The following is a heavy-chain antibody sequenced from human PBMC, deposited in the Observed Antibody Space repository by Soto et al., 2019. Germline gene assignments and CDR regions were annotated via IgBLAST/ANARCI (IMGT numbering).Heavy chain of an antibody. D-gene: IGHD2-15*01. CDR2: IYYSGST. CDR3: ARSPYCSGGSCYSDY. Sequence: KPSETLSLTCTVSGGSISSGGYYWSWIRQHPGKGLEWIGYIYYSGSTYYNPSLKSRVTISVDTSKNQFSLKLSSVTAADTAVYYCARSPYCSGGSCYSDYWGQGTLVTVSS. J-gene: IGHJ4*02. V-gene: IGHV4-31*03. CDR1: GGSISSGGYY.